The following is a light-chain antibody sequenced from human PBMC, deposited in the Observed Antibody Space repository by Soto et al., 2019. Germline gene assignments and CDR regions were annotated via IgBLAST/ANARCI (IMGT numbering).Light chain of an antibody. J-gene: IGKJ5*01. CDR2: GAS. V-gene: IGKV3-20*01. CDR3: QQYGSSPIT. Sequence: VSNQSPGTLFLSPVERATLSSRAIQSVISTYLAWYQQKPGQAPRLLIYGASSRATGIPDRFSGSGSGTDFTLTISRLEPEDFAVYYCQQYGSSPITFGQGTRLEI. CDR1: QSVISTY.